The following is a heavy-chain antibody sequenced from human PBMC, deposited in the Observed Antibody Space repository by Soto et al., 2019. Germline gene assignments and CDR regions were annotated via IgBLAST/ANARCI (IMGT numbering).Heavy chain of an antibody. D-gene: IGHD6-19*01. CDR2: ISGSGGST. V-gene: IGHV3-23*01. Sequence: GGSLRLSCAASGLTFSSYAMSWVRQAPGKGLEWVSAISGSGGSTFYADSVKGRFTISRDNSKNTLFLQMNSLTSEDTAVYYCAGRIAVAGTLAYWGRGTLVTVSS. CDR3: AGRIAVAGTLAY. J-gene: IGHJ4*02. CDR1: GLTFSSYA.